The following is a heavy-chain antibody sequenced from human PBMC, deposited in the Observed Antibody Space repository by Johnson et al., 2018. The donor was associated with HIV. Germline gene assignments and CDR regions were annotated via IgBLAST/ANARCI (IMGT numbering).Heavy chain of an antibody. Sequence: VQLVESGGGVAQPGRSLRLSCEVSGLTFSSYGFHWVRQSPGKGLEWVAVVWYDGRNKHYADSVKGRFTISRDNSKNTLYLQMNSLRAEDTAVYYCAKGRSMYYYDSSGWGGAFDIWGQGTMVTVSS. CDR2: VWYDGRNK. V-gene: IGHV3-33*06. CDR3: AKGRSMYYYDSSGWGGAFDI. J-gene: IGHJ3*02. D-gene: IGHD3-22*01. CDR1: GLTFSSYG.